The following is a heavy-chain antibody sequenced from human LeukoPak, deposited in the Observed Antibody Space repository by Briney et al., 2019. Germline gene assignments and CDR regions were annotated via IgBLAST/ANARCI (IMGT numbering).Heavy chain of an antibody. CDR1: GGSFSGYY. CDR3: ARGRIDCSSTSCAAGSWFDP. D-gene: IGHD2-2*01. CDR2: INHSGST. V-gene: IGHV4-34*01. J-gene: IGHJ5*02. Sequence: SETLSLTCAVYGGSFSGYYWSWFRQPPGKGLEWIGEINHSGSTNYNPSLKSRVTISVDTSKNQFSLKLSSVTAADTAVYYCARGRIDCSSTSCAAGSWFDPWGQGTLVTVSS.